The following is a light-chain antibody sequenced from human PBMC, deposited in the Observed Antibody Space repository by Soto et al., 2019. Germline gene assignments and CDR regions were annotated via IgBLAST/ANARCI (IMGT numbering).Light chain of an antibody. CDR2: GVS. CDR3: SSYTSTTLV. Sequence: QSALTQPASVSGSPGQSITISCTGTSSDVGGSNHVSWYQQHPGKAPKLMIYGVSNRPSGISNRVSGSKSGNTASLTISGLQAEDEDDYYCSSYTSTTLVFGGGTKVTVL. J-gene: IGLJ2*01. V-gene: IGLV2-14*01. CDR1: SSDVGGSNH.